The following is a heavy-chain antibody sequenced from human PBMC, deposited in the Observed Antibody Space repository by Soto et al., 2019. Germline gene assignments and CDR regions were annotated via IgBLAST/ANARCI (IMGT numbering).Heavy chain of an antibody. CDR1: GGSISSGDYY. D-gene: IGHD3-3*01. CDR3: ASLDFWSGYLDEYYFDY. CDR2: IYYSGST. Sequence: PSETLSLTCTVSGGSISSGDYYWSWIRQPPGKGLEWIGYIYYSGSTYYNPSLKSRVTISVDTSKNQFSLKLSSVTAADTAVYYCASLDFWSGYLDEYYFDYWGQGTLVTVSS. J-gene: IGHJ4*02. V-gene: IGHV4-30-4*01.